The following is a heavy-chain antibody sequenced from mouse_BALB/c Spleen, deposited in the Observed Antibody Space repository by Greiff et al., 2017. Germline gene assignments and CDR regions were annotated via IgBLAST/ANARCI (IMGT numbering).Heavy chain of an antibody. V-gene: IGHV10-1*02. Sequence: EVQGVESGGGLVQPKGSLKLSCAASGFTFNTYAMNWVRQAPGKGFEWVARIRSKSNNYATYYADSVKDRFTISRDDSQSMLYLQMNNLKTEDTAMYYCVRGDGFAYWGQGTLVTVSA. CDR2: IRSKSNNYAT. D-gene: IGHD3-3*01. CDR3: VRGDGFAY. CDR1: GFTFNTYA. J-gene: IGHJ3*01.